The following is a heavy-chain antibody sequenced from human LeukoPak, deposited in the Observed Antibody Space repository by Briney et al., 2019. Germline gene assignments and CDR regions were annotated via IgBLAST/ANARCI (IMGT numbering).Heavy chain of an antibody. Sequence: SETLSLTCTVSGYSISSGYYWGWIRQPPGKALEWIGNIYHKGSTYYNPSLKSRVTISVDTSKNQFSLTLSSVTAADTAVYYCARDRYCSGGSCYAGLDYWGQGTLVTVSS. D-gene: IGHD2-15*01. V-gene: IGHV4-38-2*02. CDR3: ARDRYCSGGSCYAGLDY. CDR1: GYSISSGYY. J-gene: IGHJ4*02. CDR2: IYHKGST.